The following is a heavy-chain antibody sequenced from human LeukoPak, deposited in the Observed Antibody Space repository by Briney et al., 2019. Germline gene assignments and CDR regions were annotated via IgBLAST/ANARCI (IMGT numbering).Heavy chain of an antibody. Sequence: PGRSLRLSRAASGFIFNSYAMQWVRQAPGKGLEWVAAISYDGSNQLHADSVKGRFTISRDNSKNTLYLQMNSLRGEDTALYYCARGAAVTADRRWFDPWGQGTRVTVSS. J-gene: IGHJ5*02. V-gene: IGHV3-30-3*01. CDR1: GFIFNSYA. CDR2: ISYDGSNQ. D-gene: IGHD2-15*01. CDR3: ARGAAVTADRRWFDP.